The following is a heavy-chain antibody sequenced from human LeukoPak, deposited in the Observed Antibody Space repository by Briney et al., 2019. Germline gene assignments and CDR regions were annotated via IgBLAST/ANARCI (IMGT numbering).Heavy chain of an antibody. D-gene: IGHD6-6*01. CDR2: INPTGGST. Sequence: ASVKVSCKASGYTFPSYFMHWVRQAPGQGLEWTGIINPTGGSTIYAQKFQGRVTMTRDTSTSTVYMELSSLRSDDTAVYYCARTAARRFDYWGQGTLVTVSS. J-gene: IGHJ4*02. CDR1: GYTFPSYF. CDR3: ARTAARRFDY. V-gene: IGHV1-46*01.